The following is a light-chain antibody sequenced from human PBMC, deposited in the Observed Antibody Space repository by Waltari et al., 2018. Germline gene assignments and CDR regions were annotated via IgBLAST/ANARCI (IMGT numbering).Light chain of an antibody. J-gene: IGKJ1*01. CDR1: QNVYIW. CDR2: GAS. CDR3: LQDYDYPWT. V-gene: IGKV1-5*01. Sequence: DIQMTQSPSTLSASVGDRVTITCRDSQNVYIWLAWYQQKTGKAPKILIYGASTLESGVPLRFSGSGSGTEFTLTISSLQPDDFATYYCLQDYDYPWTFGQGTKVEIK.